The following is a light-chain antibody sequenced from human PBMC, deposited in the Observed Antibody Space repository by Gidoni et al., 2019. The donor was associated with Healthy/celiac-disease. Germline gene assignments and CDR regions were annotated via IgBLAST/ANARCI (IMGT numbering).Light chain of an antibody. V-gene: IGLV1-40*01. CDR3: QSFDSSLSGYV. CDR2: GNS. J-gene: IGLJ1*01. Sequence: QSVLTQPPSVSGAQGQRVTISCTGSSSNIGAGYDVHGYQQLPGTAPKLLIYGNSNRPSGVPDRFSGSKSGTSVSLAITGLQAEDEADYYCQSFDSSLSGYVFGIGTKVTVL. CDR1: SSNIGAGYD.